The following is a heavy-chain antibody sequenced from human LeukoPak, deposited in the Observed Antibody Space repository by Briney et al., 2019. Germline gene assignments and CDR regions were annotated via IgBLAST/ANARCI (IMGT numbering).Heavy chain of an antibody. CDR2: IKQDGSEK. CDR3: ARYQRLRYNFDY. J-gene: IGHJ4*02. CDR1: GFTFSSCW. Sequence: PGGSLRLSCAASGFTFSSCWMSWVRQAPVKGLEWVANIKQDGSEKFYVDSVKGRFTISRDNAKNSLYLQMNSLRAEDTAVYYCARYQRLRYNFDYWGQGTLVTVSS. D-gene: IGHD6-25*01. V-gene: IGHV3-7*03.